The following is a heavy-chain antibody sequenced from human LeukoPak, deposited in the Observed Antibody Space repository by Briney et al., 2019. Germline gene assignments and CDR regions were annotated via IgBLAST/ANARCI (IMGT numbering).Heavy chain of an antibody. Sequence: ASVKVSCKASGYTFTSYYMHWVRQAPGQGLEWMGIINPSGGSTSYAQKFQGRVTMTRDTSTSTVYMELSSLRSEDTAVYYCASHYDFWSGYPLYYYYMDVWGKGTTVTVSS. J-gene: IGHJ6*03. CDR1: GYTFTSYY. V-gene: IGHV1-46*01. D-gene: IGHD3-3*01. CDR3: ASHYDFWSGYPLYYYYMDV. CDR2: INPSGGST.